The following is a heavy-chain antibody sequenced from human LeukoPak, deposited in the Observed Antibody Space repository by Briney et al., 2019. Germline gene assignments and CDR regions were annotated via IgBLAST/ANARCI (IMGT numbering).Heavy chain of an antibody. CDR2: IRYDGSNK. CDR1: GFTFNSYG. D-gene: IGHD1-26*01. J-gene: IGHJ5*02. V-gene: IGHV3-30*02. Sequence: PGGSLRLSCAASGFTFNSYGMHWVRQAPGKGLEWVTFIRYDGSNKYYTESVKGRFTISRDNSKNSLYLQMNSLRAEDTAVYYCARPGTYYRSLDPWGQGTLVTVSS. CDR3: ARPGTYYRSLDP.